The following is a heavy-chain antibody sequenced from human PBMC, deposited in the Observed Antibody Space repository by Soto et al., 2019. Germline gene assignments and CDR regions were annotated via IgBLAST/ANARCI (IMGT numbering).Heavy chain of an antibody. J-gene: IGHJ4*02. V-gene: IGHV3-48*03. CDR3: ARDRRTTSPVVVDY. CDR1: EFSFSSFE. D-gene: IGHD2-15*01. CDR2: ISAGGSII. Sequence: DVQLVESGGALVQPGGSLRLSCAASEFSFSSFEMNWVRQAPGRGLEWVSYISAGGSIIYHADSVKGRFIISRDNAKNSLYLQMNSMRAEDTGVYYCARDRRTTSPVVVDYWGQGTVVTVSA.